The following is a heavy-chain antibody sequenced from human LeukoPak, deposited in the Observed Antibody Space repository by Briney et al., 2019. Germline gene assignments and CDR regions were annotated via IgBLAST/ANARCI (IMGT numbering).Heavy chain of an antibody. Sequence: WASVKVSCKASGYTFTSYYMNWVRQAPGHGLEWMGIINPSGGSTSYAQKFQGRVTMTRDTSTSTVYMELSSLRSEDTAVYYCARDLSDFGVVQYYFDYWGQGTLVTVSS. J-gene: IGHJ4*02. CDR2: INPSGGST. D-gene: IGHD3-3*01. CDR1: GYTFTSYY. CDR3: ARDLSDFGVVQYYFDY. V-gene: IGHV1-46*01.